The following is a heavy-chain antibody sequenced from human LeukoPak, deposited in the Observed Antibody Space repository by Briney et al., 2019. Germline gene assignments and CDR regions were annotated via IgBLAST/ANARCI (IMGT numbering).Heavy chain of an antibody. J-gene: IGHJ4*02. D-gene: IGHD2-2*03. CDR1: GGSISTSSYY. CDR3: ARHGSTDYFDY. Sequence: SETLSLTCTVSGGSISTSSYYWGWIRQPPAKGLEWIGTIHYSGRTYYNPSLKSRVTISVDTSKNQFSLKMSSVTAADTAMYYCARHGSTDYFDYWGQGTLVTVSS. CDR2: IHYSGRT. V-gene: IGHV4-39*01.